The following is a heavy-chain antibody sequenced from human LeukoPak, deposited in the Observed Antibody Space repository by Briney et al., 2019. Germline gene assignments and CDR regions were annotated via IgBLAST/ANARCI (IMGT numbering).Heavy chain of an antibody. CDR3: ARDYGYSYGY. V-gene: IGHV3-21*01. J-gene: IGHJ4*02. Sequence: GGSLRLSCAASGFTLRSYTMNWVRQAPGKGLEWVSSIGISSNKIYYADSVKGRFIISRDNAKNSVYLQMNSLRAEDTAVYYCARDYGYSYGYWGQGTLVTVSS. CDR2: IGISSNKI. D-gene: IGHD5-18*01. CDR1: GFTLRSYT.